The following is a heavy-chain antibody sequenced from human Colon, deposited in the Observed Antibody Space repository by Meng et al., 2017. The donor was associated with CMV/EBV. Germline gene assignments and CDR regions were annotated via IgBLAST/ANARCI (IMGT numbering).Heavy chain of an antibody. CDR1: GFTFSAYW. D-gene: IGHD6-6*01. Sequence: GGSLRLSCAASGFTFSAYWMHWVRQAPGKGLVWVSRIDSDGSATNYADSVKGRFTISRDNAKNTLYLHMNSLRAEDTAVYYCARDVPGGQLVLSYWGQGTLVTVSS. V-gene: IGHV3-74*01. CDR3: ARDVPGGQLVLSY. J-gene: IGHJ4*02. CDR2: IDSDGSAT.